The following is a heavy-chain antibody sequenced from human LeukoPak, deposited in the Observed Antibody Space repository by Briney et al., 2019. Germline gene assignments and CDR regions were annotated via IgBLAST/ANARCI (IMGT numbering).Heavy chain of an antibody. CDR1: GFTFSSFW. CDR2: IKEDGSEK. CDR3: ARWAESNDY. Sequence: GGPLRLSCAASGFTFSSFWMTWVHQAPGKGLEWVANIKEDGSEKYYVDSVKGRFTISRDNAKNSLYLQMNRLRAEDTAVYYCARWAESNDYWGQGTLVTVSS. V-gene: IGHV3-7*05. J-gene: IGHJ4*02.